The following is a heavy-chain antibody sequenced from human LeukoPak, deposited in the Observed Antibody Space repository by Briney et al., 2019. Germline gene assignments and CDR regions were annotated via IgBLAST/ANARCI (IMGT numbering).Heavy chain of an antibody. CDR2: ISGSGGST. D-gene: IGHD6-13*01. CDR3: AKTGYSSSWYGSHFDY. CDR1: GFTFSSSA. J-gene: IGHJ4*02. Sequence: PGGSLRLSCAASGFTFSSSAMSWVRQAPGKGLEWVSAISGSGGSTYYADSAKGRFTISRDNSKNTLYLQMNSLRAEDTAVYYCAKTGYSSSWYGSHFDYWGQGTLVTVSS. V-gene: IGHV3-23*01.